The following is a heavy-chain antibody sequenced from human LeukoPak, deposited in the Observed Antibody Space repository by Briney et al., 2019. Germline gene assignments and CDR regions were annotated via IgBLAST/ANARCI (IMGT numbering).Heavy chain of an antibody. Sequence: GGSLRLSCAASGFTFSSYAMSWVRQAPGKGLEWVSAISGSGGSTYYADSVKGRFTISRDNSKNTLYLQTNSLRAEDTAVYYCAKDRRGGGYNWLDYFDYWGQGTLVTVSS. CDR3: AKDRRGGGYNWLDYFDY. J-gene: IGHJ4*02. D-gene: IGHD5-24*01. V-gene: IGHV3-23*01. CDR2: ISGSGGST. CDR1: GFTFSSYA.